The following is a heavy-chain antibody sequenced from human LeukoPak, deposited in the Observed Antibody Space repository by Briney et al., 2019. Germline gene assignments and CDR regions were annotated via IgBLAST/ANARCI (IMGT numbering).Heavy chain of an antibody. CDR3: AKGSRGNRPYYFDY. J-gene: IGHJ4*02. V-gene: IGHV3-23*01. D-gene: IGHD2-15*01. CDR2: ITDSGGDT. Sequence: PGGSLRLSCAASGFTFSNYAMSWVRQAPGKGLEWVSAITDSGGDTYHADSVKGRFTISRDNSKNTLYLQTNSLRAEDTAIYYCAKGSRGNRPYYFDYWGQGTLVTVSS. CDR1: GFTFSNYA.